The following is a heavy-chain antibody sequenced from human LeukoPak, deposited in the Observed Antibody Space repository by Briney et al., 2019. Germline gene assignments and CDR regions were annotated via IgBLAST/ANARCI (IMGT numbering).Heavy chain of an antibody. D-gene: IGHD6-13*01. CDR3: ARIYYSSSYDYWYFDL. J-gene: IGHJ2*01. V-gene: IGHV4-39*07. CDR2: VYYSGST. CDR1: GGFISSSSYN. Sequence: SETLSLTCTVSGGFISSSSYNWGWIRQPPGKGLEWIGSVYYSGSTYYNPSLKSRVTMSVDTSKNQFSLKLTSVTAADTAVYYCARIYYSSSYDYWYFDLWGRGTLVTVSS.